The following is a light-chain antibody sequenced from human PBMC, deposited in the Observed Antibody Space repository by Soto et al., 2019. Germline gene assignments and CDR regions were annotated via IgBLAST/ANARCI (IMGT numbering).Light chain of an antibody. CDR3: QQYNNWPPWT. V-gene: IGKV3-15*01. J-gene: IGKJ1*01. Sequence: EIVMTQSPATLSVSPGERATLSCRASQSVSSNLAWYQQNPGQAPRLLIYGASTRATSNPARFSGSGSGTEFTLTISSLQSEDFAVYYCQQYNNWPPWTFGQGTKVEIK. CDR1: QSVSSN. CDR2: GAS.